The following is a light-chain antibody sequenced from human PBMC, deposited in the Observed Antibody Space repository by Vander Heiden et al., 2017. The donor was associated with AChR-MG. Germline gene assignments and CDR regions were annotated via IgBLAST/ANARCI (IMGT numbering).Light chain of an antibody. CDR3: QVWDSSSYV. CDR2: RDS. Sequence: SYELTQPLSVSVALGQTARITCGGNNIGSKNVHWYQQKPGQAPVLVIYRDSNRPSGIPERFSGSNSGNTANLTISRAQAGDEADYYCQVWDSSSYVFGTGTKVTVL. CDR1: NIGSKN. V-gene: IGLV3-9*01. J-gene: IGLJ1*01.